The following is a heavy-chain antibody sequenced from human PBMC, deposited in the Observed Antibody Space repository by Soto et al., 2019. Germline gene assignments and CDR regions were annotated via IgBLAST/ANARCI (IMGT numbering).Heavy chain of an antibody. CDR3: ARSLSVGVVPIFSFDY. CDR1: GGTFSSYA. J-gene: IGHJ4*02. CDR2: IIPIFGIA. Sequence: QVQLVQSGAEVKKPGSSVKVSCKASGGTFSSYAISWVRQAPGQGLEWMGGIIPIFGIANYAQKFQGRVTITADESTSTAYMELSSLRSEDTAVYYCARSLSVGVVPIFSFDYWGQGTLVTVSS. D-gene: IGHD3-3*01. V-gene: IGHV1-69*12.